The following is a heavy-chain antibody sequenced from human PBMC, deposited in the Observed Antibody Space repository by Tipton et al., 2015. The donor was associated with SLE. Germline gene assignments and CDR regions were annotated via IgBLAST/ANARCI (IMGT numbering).Heavy chain of an antibody. CDR3: ATLWGYCIVGRCYSAF. CDR1: GFIVRSHY. J-gene: IGHJ4*02. D-gene: IGHD2-15*01. Sequence: SLRLSCAASGFIVRSHYMSWVRQAPGKGLEWVSVIYSGETTYYADSVKGGFAISRDNSKNTLYLQMNSLRPEDTAVCYCATLWGYCIVGRCYSAFWGRGTLVTVSS. V-gene: IGHV3-53*05. CDR2: IYSGETT.